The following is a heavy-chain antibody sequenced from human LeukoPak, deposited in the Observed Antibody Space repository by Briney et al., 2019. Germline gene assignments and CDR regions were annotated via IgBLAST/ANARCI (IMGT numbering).Heavy chain of an antibody. V-gene: IGHV3-15*01. D-gene: IGHD3-16*02. J-gene: IGHJ4*02. CDR2: IKSKSHGGPT. Sequence: KPGASLRLSCAASGFTFNNAWMSWVRQAPGKGLEWAGRIKSKSHGGPTDYAAPVKGRFTISRDDSKNTLYVQMNSLKIEDTAVYYCTTDYVWGTYLYFDYWGQGTLVAVSS. CDR1: GFTFNNAW. CDR3: TTDYVWGTYLYFDY.